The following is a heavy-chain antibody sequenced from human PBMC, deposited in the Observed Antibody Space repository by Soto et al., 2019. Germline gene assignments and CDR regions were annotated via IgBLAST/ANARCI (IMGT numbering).Heavy chain of an antibody. Sequence: SETLSLTCTVSGGFINSGDYYWSWIRQPPGKGLEWIGYIYYSGSTYYNPSLKSRVTISVDTSKNQFSLKLSSVTAADTAVYYCASRLPDYYDSSGLIDYWGQGTLVTVSS. CDR1: GGFINSGDYY. CDR3: ASRLPDYYDSSGLIDY. D-gene: IGHD3-22*01. J-gene: IGHJ4*02. CDR2: IYYSGST. V-gene: IGHV4-30-4*01.